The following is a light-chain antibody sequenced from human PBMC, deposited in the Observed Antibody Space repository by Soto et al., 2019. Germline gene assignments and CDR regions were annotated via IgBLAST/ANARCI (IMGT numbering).Light chain of an antibody. Sequence: EIVLTQSPGTLSLSPGERATLSCRASQSVSSSYLAWYQQKPGQAPRLLIYGASSRATGIPGRFSGSGSGTDFTLTISRLEPEDFAEYYCQQYGRSPFTFGPGX. CDR2: GAS. CDR3: QQYGRSPFT. V-gene: IGKV3-20*01. J-gene: IGKJ3*01. CDR1: QSVSSSY.